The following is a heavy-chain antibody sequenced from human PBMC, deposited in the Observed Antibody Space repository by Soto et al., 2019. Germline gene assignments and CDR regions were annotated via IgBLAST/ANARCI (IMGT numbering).Heavy chain of an antibody. CDR3: AKVLSSGSYSGALEY. J-gene: IGHJ4*02. CDR2: ISASGGST. Sequence: GGSLRLSCVASGFSITSFAVSWVRQAPGKGLEWASAISASGGSTYADSVKGRFTISRDNSKNTLYLQMNSLRVEDTAVYYCAKVLSSGSYSGALEYWGQGALVTVYS. D-gene: IGHD1-26*01. CDR1: GFSITSFA. V-gene: IGHV3-23*01.